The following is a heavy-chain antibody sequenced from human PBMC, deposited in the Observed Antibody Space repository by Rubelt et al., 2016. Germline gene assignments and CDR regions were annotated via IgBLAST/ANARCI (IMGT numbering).Heavy chain of an antibody. J-gene: IGHJ6*02. CDR3: ARGTMVRGAPDV. CDR1: GGTFSSYA. D-gene: IGHD3-10*01. V-gene: IGHV1-18*01. CDR2: ISVYNGNT. Sequence: QVQLVQSGAEVKKPGSSVKVSCKASGGTFSSYAISWVRQAPGQGLEWMGWISVYNGNTNYAEKPQCRGTMTTDTSTGTADMERRRLRSDDTAVYYCARGTMVRGAPDVWGQGTTVTVSS.